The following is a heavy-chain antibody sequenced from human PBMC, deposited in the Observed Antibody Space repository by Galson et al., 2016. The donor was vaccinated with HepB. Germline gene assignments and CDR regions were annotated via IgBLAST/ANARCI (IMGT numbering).Heavy chain of an antibody. D-gene: IGHD5/OR15-5a*01. CDR3: ARRATYSVYDCFDD. V-gene: IGHV1-69*13. CDR1: GGTFSYYG. J-gene: IGHJ4*02. CDR2: IVPLLGTT. Sequence: SVKVSCKASGGTFSYYGFNWVRQAPGQGLEWMGGIVPLLGTTDYAQKFRDRVTIVADESTITVYMEVSSLTSDDTAVYYCARRATYSVYDCFDDWGQGTLVTVSS.